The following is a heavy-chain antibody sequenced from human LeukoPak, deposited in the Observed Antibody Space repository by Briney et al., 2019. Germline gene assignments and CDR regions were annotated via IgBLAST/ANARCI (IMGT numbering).Heavy chain of an antibody. D-gene: IGHD3-3*01. CDR3: ASVPIFGVEPPDY. CDR2: ISAYNGNT. CDR1: GYTFTNYG. Sequence: ASVKVSCKASGYTFTNYGISWVRQAPGQGLEWMGWISAYNGNTNYAQKLQGRVTMTRDTSISTAYMELSRLRSDDTAVYYCASVPIFGVEPPDYWGQGTLVTVSS. J-gene: IGHJ4*02. V-gene: IGHV1-18*01.